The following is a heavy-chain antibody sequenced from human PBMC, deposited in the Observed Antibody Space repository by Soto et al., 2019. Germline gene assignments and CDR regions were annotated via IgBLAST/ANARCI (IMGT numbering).Heavy chain of an antibody. J-gene: IGHJ1*01. CDR3: AREGSGYNC. Sequence: GAPVKVSCKASGGPFSSFGISWVRQAPGQGLEWMGGIIPVFGRPNYAQRFRGRLTITADESTNTGYMELIDLRSEDTAVYYCAREGSGYNCWGQGTQVTVSS. CDR2: IIPVFGRP. V-gene: IGHV1-69*13. D-gene: IGHD5-12*01. CDR1: GGPFSSFG.